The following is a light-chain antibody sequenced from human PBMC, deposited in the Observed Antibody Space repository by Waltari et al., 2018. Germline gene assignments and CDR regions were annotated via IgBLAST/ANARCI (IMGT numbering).Light chain of an antibody. J-gene: IGKJ5*01. CDR1: QDISSY. CDR3: QQFKTYPLT. CDR2: AAF. V-gene: IGKV1-9*01. Sequence: IQLTQSPSSLSASVGETVTITCLASQDISSYLACYHQKPEQAPKILISAAFTLQSGVPPRLSGSGSGADFTLTISSLQPEDFATYYCQQFKTYPLTFGQGTRLEIK.